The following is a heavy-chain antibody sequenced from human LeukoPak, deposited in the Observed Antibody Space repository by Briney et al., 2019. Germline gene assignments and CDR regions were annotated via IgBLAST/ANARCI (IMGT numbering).Heavy chain of an antibody. V-gene: IGHV1-2*02. Sequence: ASVKVSCKASGYTFTGYYMHWVRQAPGQGLEWMGWINPNNGGTKYEQKFQGRVTVTRDTSISTAYMELSRLRSDDTAVYYCARGSPLYSSNNRPLEYWGQGTLVTVSS. CDR1: GYTFTGYY. J-gene: IGHJ4*02. D-gene: IGHD4-11*01. CDR2: INPNNGGT. CDR3: ARGSPLYSSNNRPLEY.